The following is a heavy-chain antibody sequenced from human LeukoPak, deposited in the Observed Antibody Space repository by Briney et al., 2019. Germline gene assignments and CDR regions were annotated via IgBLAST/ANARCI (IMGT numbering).Heavy chain of an antibody. CDR1: GFTFSSYA. V-gene: IGHV3-30-3*01. D-gene: IGHD2-2*01. J-gene: IGHJ6*02. CDR3: ARDGNPYCSSTSCYLVAGVDV. Sequence: GGSLRLSCAASGFTFSSYAMHWVRQAPGKGLEWVAVISYDGSNKYYADSVKGRFTISRDNSKNTLYLQMSSLRAEDTAVYYCARDGNPYCSSTSCYLVAGVDVWGQGTTVTVSS. CDR2: ISYDGSNK.